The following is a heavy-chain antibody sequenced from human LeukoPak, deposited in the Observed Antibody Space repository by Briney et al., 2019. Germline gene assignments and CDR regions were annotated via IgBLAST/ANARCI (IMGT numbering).Heavy chain of an antibody. V-gene: IGHV3-23*01. CDR1: GFTFSSYW. CDR2: ISGNGGTT. D-gene: IGHD3-10*01. CDR3: AKDQFGSVPECLDY. J-gene: IGHJ4*02. Sequence: GGSLRLSCAVSGFTFSSYWMHWVRQAPGKGLEWVSGISGNGGTTYYADSVKGRFTISRDNSKNTLYLQMNSLRAEDTAVYYCAKDQFGSVPECLDYWGQGTLVTVSS.